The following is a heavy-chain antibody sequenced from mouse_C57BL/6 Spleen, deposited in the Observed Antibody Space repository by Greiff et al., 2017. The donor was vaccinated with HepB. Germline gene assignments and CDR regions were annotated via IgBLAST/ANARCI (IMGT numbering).Heavy chain of an antibody. J-gene: IGHJ2*01. CDR3: ARWGTTVVAPDFDY. V-gene: IGHV1-85*01. Sequence: VKLQESGPELVKPGASVKLSCKASGYTFTSYDINWVKQRPGQGLEWIGWIYPRDGSTKYNEKFKGKATLTVDTSSSTAYMELHSLTSEDSAVYFCARWGTTVVAPDFDYWGQGTTLTVSS. CDR1: GYTFTSYD. CDR2: IYPRDGST. D-gene: IGHD1-1*01.